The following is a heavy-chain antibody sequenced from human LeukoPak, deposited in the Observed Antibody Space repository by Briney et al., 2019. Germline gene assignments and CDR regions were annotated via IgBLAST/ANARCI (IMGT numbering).Heavy chain of an antibody. CDR2: IYHSGST. CDR1: GYSISSGYY. Sequence: SETLSLTCTVSGYSISSGYYWGWIRQPPGKGLEWIGSIYHSGSTYYNPSLKSRVTISVDTSKNQFSLKLSSVTTADTAVYYCARTLVGALDYWGQGTLVTVSS. V-gene: IGHV4-38-2*02. CDR3: ARTLVGALDY. D-gene: IGHD1-26*01. J-gene: IGHJ4*02.